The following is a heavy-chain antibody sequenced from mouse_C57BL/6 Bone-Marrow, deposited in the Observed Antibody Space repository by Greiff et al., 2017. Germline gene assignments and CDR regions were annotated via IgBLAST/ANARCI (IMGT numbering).Heavy chain of an antibody. J-gene: IGHJ3*01. V-gene: IGHV1-55*01. CDR2: IYPGSGST. CDR3: ARDFAYYCSSYGFAY. CDR1: GYTFTSYW. Sequence: VQLQQPGAELVKPGASVKMSCKASGYTFTSYWITWVKQRPGQGLEWIGDIYPGSGSTNYNEKFKSKATLTVDTSSSTAYMQLSSLTSEDSAVYYCARDFAYYCSSYGFAYWGQGTLVTVAA. D-gene: IGHD1-1*01.